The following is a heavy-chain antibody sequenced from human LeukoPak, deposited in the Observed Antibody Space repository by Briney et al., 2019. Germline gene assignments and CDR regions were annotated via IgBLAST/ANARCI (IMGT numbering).Heavy chain of an antibody. CDR3: AKGLNHYGSGSYYYFDS. J-gene: IGHJ4*02. CDR2: ISRSGDST. V-gene: IGHV3-23*01. CDR1: EFTFSTYV. Sequence: GGSLRLSCAASEFTFSTYVMSWVRQAPGKGLEWVSDISRSGDSTYYADSVKGRFTISRDNSRNTVYVQMNSLRAEDTAVYYCAKGLNHYGSGSYYYFDSWGQGTLVTVSS. D-gene: IGHD3-10*01.